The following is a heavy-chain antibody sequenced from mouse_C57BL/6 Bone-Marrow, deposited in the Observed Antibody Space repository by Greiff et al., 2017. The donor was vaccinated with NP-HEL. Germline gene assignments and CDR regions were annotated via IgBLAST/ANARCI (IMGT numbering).Heavy chain of an antibody. CDR2: IYPGDGET. D-gene: IGHD1-2*01. CDR3: ARFTKAFAY. CDR1: GYAFSSSW. V-gene: IGHV1-82*01. Sequence: QVQLQRSGPELVKPGASGKISCKASGYAFSSSWMNWVKQRPGKGLEWIGRIYPGDGETNYNGKLKGKAPLTADTSSSPAYMQLSSLTSEDSAVYFRARFTKAFAYWGKGTLVTVAA. J-gene: IGHJ3*01.